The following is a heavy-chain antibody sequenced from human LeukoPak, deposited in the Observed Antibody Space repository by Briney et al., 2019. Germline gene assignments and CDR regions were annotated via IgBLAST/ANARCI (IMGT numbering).Heavy chain of an antibody. Sequence: GRSLRLSCAASGFTFDDYAMHWVRQAPGKGLEWVSGITWNSGDIGYADSVKGRFTISRDNAKNSLYLQMNSLRAEDTALYYCARDRGVTMVRGIVDSFDYWGQGTLVTVSS. CDR2: ITWNSGDI. D-gene: IGHD3-10*01. V-gene: IGHV3-9*01. CDR1: GFTFDDYA. J-gene: IGHJ4*02. CDR3: ARDRGVTMVRGIVDSFDY.